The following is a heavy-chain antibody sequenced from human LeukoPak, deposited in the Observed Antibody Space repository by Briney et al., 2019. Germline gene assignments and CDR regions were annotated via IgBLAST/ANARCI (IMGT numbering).Heavy chain of an antibody. Sequence: SETLSLTCAVYGGSFSGYHWSWLRQPPGKGLEWIGEINHSGSTNYNPSLKSRVTISVDTSKNQFSLKLSSVTAADTAVYYCAGVWSPPYTSSWPYYFDYWGQGTLVTVSS. V-gene: IGHV4-34*01. CDR2: INHSGST. D-gene: IGHD6-13*01. J-gene: IGHJ4*02. CDR1: GGSFSGYH. CDR3: AGVWSPPYTSSWPYYFDY.